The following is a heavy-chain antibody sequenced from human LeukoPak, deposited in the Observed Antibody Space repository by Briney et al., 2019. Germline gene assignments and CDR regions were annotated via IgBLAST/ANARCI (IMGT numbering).Heavy chain of an antibody. D-gene: IGHD5-12*01. Sequence: TGGSLRLSCAASGFTFDDYPMHWVRQAPGKGLEWASLISGDGGSTYYADSVKGRFTISRDNSKNSLYLQMNSLRTEDTALYYCAKVIYSGYDLFDYWGQGTLVTVSS. J-gene: IGHJ4*02. CDR1: GFTFDDYP. CDR2: ISGDGGST. CDR3: AKVIYSGYDLFDY. V-gene: IGHV3-43*02.